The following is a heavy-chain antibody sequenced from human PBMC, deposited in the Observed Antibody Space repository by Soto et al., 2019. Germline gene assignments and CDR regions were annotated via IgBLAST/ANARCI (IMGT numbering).Heavy chain of an antibody. CDR1: GSTFFNFD. Sequence: ASVKVSCKAPGSTFFNFDIGWVRQPAGQGLEWLGWMNPGSGKTGYASKFQGRVAMTRDASTGTSHLELSSLTSDDTAVYYCARMASAGTLNWFDPWGQGTLVTVSS. V-gene: IGHV1-8*02. J-gene: IGHJ5*02. D-gene: IGHD6-13*01. CDR3: ARMASAGTLNWFDP. CDR2: MNPGSGKT.